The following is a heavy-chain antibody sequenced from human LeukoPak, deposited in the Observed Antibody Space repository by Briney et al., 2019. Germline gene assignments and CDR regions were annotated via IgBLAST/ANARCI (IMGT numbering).Heavy chain of an antibody. D-gene: IGHD3-22*01. CDR1: GFTFSSYW. J-gene: IGHJ3*02. CDR3: AKGGPRGYYDSSGFDI. V-gene: IGHV3-7*03. CDR2: IKQDGSEK. Sequence: GGSLRLSCAASGFTFSSYWMSWVRQAPGKGLEWVANIKQDGSEKYYVDSVKGRFTISRDNSKNTLYLQMNSLRAEDTAVYYCAKGGPRGYYDSSGFDIWGQGTMVTVSS.